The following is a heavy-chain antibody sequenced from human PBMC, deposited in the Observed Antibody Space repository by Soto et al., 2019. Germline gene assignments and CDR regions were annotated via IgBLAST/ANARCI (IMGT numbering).Heavy chain of an antibody. CDR1: GYTFTSYG. CDR3: AFVWFGETHPSG. J-gene: IGHJ4*02. D-gene: IGHD3-10*01. Sequence: QVKLVQSGAEVKKPGASVKVSCKASGYTFTSYGISWVRQAPGQGVEWMGWISSYNGNTNYAQMLQGRVTMTTDTSTSTAYMELSSLRSDDTAVYYCAFVWFGETHPSGWGQGTLVTVSS. V-gene: IGHV1-18*01. CDR2: ISSYNGNT.